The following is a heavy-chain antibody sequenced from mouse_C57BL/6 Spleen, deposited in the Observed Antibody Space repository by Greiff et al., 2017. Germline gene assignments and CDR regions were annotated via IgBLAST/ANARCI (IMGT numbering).Heavy chain of an antibody. V-gene: IGHV1-82*01. D-gene: IGHD1-1*01. CDR1: GYAFSSSW. J-gene: IGHJ1*03. CDR3: ARGTTVEKSHWYFDV. CDR2: IYPGDGDT. Sequence: QVQLQQSGPELVKPGASVKISCKASGYAFSSSWMNWVKQRPGKGLEWIGRIYPGDGDTNYNGKFKGKATLTADKSSSTAYMQLSSLTSEDSAVYFCARGTTVEKSHWYFDVWGTGTTVTVSS.